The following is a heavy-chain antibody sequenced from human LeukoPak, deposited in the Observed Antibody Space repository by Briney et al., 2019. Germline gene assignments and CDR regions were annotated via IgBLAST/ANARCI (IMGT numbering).Heavy chain of an antibody. V-gene: IGHV4-39*07. J-gene: IGHJ6*03. CDR2: IYYSGST. Sequence: SETLSLTCTVSGGSISSSSYYWGWIRQPPGKGLEWIGSIYYSGSTYYNPSLKSRVTISVDTSKNQFSLKLSSVTAADTAVYYCASGSGSVYYYYYYMDVWGKGTTVTVSS. CDR1: GGSISSSSYY. CDR3: ASGSGSVYYYYYYMDV. D-gene: IGHD2-15*01.